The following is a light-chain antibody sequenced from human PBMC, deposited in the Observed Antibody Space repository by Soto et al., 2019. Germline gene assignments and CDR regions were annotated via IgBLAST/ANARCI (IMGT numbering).Light chain of an antibody. CDR2: GAS. Sequence: EIVMTQSPATLSVSPGERVSLSCRASQTVRSYLAWYQHKPGQAPRLLIYGASTRATGISARFSGSASGTEFSLTISSLQSEDVAVYYCQQYNKWPPLTFGGGTKVEIK. V-gene: IGKV3-15*01. CDR3: QQYNKWPPLT. J-gene: IGKJ4*01. CDR1: QTVRSY.